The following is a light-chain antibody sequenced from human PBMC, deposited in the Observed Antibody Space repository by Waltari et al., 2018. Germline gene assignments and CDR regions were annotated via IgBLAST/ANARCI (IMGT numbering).Light chain of an antibody. CDR3: QQRALWPLT. CDR1: QSISSF. CDR2: DAS. V-gene: IGKV3-11*01. J-gene: IGKJ4*01. Sequence: DTVFTQSPVTLSFSPGDTASLPCRASQSISSFLAWYQQKPGQSPRLLIYDASHRATGIPARFSGAGSGTDFTLTIDHLELEDFAVYYCQQRALWPLTFGGGTKVQIK.